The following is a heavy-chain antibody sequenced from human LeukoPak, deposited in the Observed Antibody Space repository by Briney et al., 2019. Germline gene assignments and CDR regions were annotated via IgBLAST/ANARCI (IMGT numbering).Heavy chain of an antibody. J-gene: IGHJ4*02. CDR3: AKGASVTLTSEYFDY. Sequence: GGSLRLSCAASGFTFSSYWMSWVRQAPGKGLEWVANIKQDGSEKYYADSVKGRFTISRDNAKNSLYLQMNSLSGEDMALYYCAKGASVTLTSEYFDYWGQGTLVTVSS. D-gene: IGHD1-1*01. CDR1: GFTFSSYW. CDR2: IKQDGSEK. V-gene: IGHV3-7*03.